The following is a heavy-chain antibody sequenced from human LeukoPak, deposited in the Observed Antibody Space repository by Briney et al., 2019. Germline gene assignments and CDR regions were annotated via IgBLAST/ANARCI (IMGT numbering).Heavy chain of an antibody. Sequence: PSETLSLTCTVSGGPISSYYWSWIRQPPGKGLEWIGYIYYSGSTNYNPSLKSRVTISVDTSKNQFSLKLSSVTAADTAVYYCARSTGGDFDYWGQGTLVTVSS. CDR3: ARSTGGDFDY. CDR2: IYYSGST. CDR1: GGPISSYY. J-gene: IGHJ4*02. V-gene: IGHV4-59*01. D-gene: IGHD1-14*01.